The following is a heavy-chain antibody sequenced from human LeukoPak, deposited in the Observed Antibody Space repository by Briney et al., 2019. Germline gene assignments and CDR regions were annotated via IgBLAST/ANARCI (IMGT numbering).Heavy chain of an antibody. J-gene: IGHJ4*02. D-gene: IGHD3-22*01. CDR1: GGSISSYY. V-gene: IGHV4-59*08. CDR2: IYYSGST. Sequence: PSETLSLTCTVSGGSISSYYWSWIRQPPGKGLEWIGYIYYSGSTNYNPSLKSRVTISVDTSKNQFSLRLSSVTVADTAVYYCAGHYDSRGYWYYFDYWGQGTLSPSP. CDR3: AGHYDSRGYWYYFDY.